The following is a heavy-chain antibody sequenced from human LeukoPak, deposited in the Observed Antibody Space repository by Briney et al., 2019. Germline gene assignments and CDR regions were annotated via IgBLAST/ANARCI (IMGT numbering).Heavy chain of an antibody. Sequence: GGSLRLSCAASGFTFSSHWMHWVRQPPGKGLEWVSGVNWNSDKIDYADSVKGRFTISRDTAKKIVFLQMNSLRVEDTAFYFCIKGLTASFLDAFHIWGQGTMLTVAS. D-gene: IGHD3-16*01. J-gene: IGHJ3*02. CDR3: IKGLTASFLDAFHI. CDR1: GFTFSSHW. V-gene: IGHV3-9*01. CDR2: VNWNSDKI.